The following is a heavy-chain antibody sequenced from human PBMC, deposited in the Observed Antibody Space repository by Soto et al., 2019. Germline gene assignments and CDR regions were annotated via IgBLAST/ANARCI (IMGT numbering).Heavy chain of an antibody. CDR3: ARDQPQGSSYYYYYGMDV. D-gene: IGHD2-2*01. Sequence: GASVKVSCKASGYTFTSYGISWVRQAPGQGLEWMGWISAYNGNTNYAQEHQGRVTMTTDTSTSTAYMELRSLRSDDTAVYYCARDQPQGSSYYYYYGMDVWGQGTTVTVSS. J-gene: IGHJ6*02. V-gene: IGHV1-18*01. CDR2: ISAYNGNT. CDR1: GYTFTSYG.